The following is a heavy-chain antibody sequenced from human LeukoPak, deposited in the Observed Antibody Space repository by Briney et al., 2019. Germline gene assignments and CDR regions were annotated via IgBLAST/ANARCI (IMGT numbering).Heavy chain of an antibody. CDR3: ARETTYYYDSSGHGLDY. Sequence: SETLSLTCTVSGGSISSYYWSWIRQPAGKGLEWIGRIYTSGSTNYNPSLKSRVTMSVDTSKNQFSLKLSSVTAADTAVFYCARETTYYYDSSGHGLDYWGQGTLVTVSS. CDR2: IYTSGST. J-gene: IGHJ4*02. D-gene: IGHD3-22*01. V-gene: IGHV4-4*07. CDR1: GGSISSYY.